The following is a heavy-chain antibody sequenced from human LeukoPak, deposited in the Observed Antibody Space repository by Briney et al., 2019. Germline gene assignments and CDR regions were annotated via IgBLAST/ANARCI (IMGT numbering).Heavy chain of an antibody. CDR1: GFTFSLYV. CDR2: ISASGGSR. CDR3: AQDRGATVTTFAH. D-gene: IGHD4-17*01. V-gene: IGHV3-23*01. Sequence: GGSLRLSCAASGFTFSLYVMSWVRQAPGKGLEWVSGISASGGSRYYADSVKGRFTISRDNSRNTVFLQVNSLRGDDTAVYYCAQDRGATVTTFAHWGLGTPVTVSS. J-gene: IGHJ4*02.